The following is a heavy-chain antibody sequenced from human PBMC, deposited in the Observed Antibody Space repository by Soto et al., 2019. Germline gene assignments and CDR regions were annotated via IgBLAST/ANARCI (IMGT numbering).Heavy chain of an antibody. CDR3: AREGVFTFGSSSGMDV. CDR2: INPNSGGT. D-gene: IGHD3-16*01. CDR1: GYTFTGYY. J-gene: IGHJ6*02. V-gene: IGHV1-2*04. Sequence: ASVKVSCKASGYTFTGYYMHWVRQAPGQGLEWMGWINPNSGGTNYAQKFQGWVTMTRDTSISTAYMELSRLRSDDTAVYYCAREGVFTFGSSSGMDVWGQGTTVTVSS.